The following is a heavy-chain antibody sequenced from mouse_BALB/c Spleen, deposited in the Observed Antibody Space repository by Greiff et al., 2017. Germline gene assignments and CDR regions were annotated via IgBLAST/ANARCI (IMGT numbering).Heavy chain of an antibody. CDR1: GYTFTSYV. V-gene: IGHV1-14*01. CDR3: ARSYYGNYGYYAMDY. J-gene: IGHJ4*01. D-gene: IGHD2-10*01. Sequence: VQLQQSGPELVKPGASVKMSCKASGYTFTSYVMHWVKQKPGQGLEWIGYINPYNDGTKYNEKFKGKATLTSDKSSSTAYMELSSLTSEDSAVYYCARSYYGNYGYYAMDYWGQGTSVTVSS. CDR2: INPYNDGT.